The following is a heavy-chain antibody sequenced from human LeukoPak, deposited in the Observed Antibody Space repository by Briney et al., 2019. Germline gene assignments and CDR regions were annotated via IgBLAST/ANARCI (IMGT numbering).Heavy chain of an antibody. CDR3: AKDGGIAAAGFHKPPDY. Sequence: PGGSLRLSCAASGFTFGCCGMHWVRQPPGKGLEWVAFIRNDGSDKYYADSVKGRFTISRDNSKNTVYLQMNSLRAEDTAVYYCAKDGGIAAAGFHKPPDYWGQGTLVTVSS. D-gene: IGHD6-13*01. CDR2: IRNDGSDK. CDR1: GFTFGCCG. V-gene: IGHV3-30*02. J-gene: IGHJ4*02.